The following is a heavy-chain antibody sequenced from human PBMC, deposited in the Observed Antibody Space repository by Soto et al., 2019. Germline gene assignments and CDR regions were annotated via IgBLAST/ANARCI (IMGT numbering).Heavy chain of an antibody. CDR3: ARHVGGIANWFDP. CDR1: GCSISSYY. Sequence: SEILSLTCTFAGCSISSYYWSWIRQPPGKGLEWIGYIYYSGSTNYNPSLKSRVTISVDTSKNQFSLKLSSVTAADTAVYYCARHVGGIANWFDPWGQGTLVTVSS. CDR2: IYYSGST. D-gene: IGHD6-13*01. V-gene: IGHV4-59*08. J-gene: IGHJ5*02.